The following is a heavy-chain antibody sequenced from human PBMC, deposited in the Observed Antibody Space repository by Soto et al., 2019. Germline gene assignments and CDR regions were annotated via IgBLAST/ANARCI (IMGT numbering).Heavy chain of an antibody. CDR1: GYTLTELS. CDR2: FDPEDGET. D-gene: IGHD6-19*01. CDR3: ATPREGSSGWYMDAFDI. Sequence: ASVKVSCKVSGYTLTELSMHWVRQAPGKGLEWMGGFDPEDGETIYAQKFQGRVTMTEDTSTDTAYMELSSLRSEDTAVYYCATPREGSSGWYMDAFDIWGQGTMVTVSS. V-gene: IGHV1-24*01. J-gene: IGHJ3*02.